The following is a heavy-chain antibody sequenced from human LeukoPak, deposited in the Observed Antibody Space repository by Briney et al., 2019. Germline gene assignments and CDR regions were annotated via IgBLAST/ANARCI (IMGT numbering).Heavy chain of an antibody. CDR1: GGTFSSYA. V-gene: IGHV1-69*01. Sequence: GSSVKVSCKASGGTFSSYAISWVRQAPGQGLEWMGGIIPIFGTANYAQKFQGRVTITADGSTSTAYMELSSLRSEDTAVYYCARSRSGYYKNDYWGQGTLVTVSS. CDR3: ARSRSGYYKNDY. J-gene: IGHJ4*02. D-gene: IGHD3-3*01. CDR2: IIPIFGTA.